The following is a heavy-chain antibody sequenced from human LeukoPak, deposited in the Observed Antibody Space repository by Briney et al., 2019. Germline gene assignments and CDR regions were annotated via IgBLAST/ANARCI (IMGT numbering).Heavy chain of an antibody. D-gene: IGHD3-22*01. Sequence: AXXFTFGDYAMXWFRQAPGKGVEXVGFIRSKAYGGTTEYAASVKGRFTISRDGSKSIAYLQMNSLKTEDTAVYYCTRDEPQYYYDSSGYYSYFDYWGQGTLVTVSS. J-gene: IGHJ4*02. CDR2: IRSKAYGGTT. V-gene: IGHV3-49*01. CDR3: TRDEPQYYYDSSGYYSYFDY. CDR1: XFTFGDYA.